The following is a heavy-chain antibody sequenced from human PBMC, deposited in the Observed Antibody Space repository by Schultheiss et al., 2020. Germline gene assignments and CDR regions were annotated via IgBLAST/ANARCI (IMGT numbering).Heavy chain of an antibody. CDR2: IWYDGSNK. V-gene: IGHV3-30*02. CDR1: GFTFCSYG. CDR3: AKDRASCSNYYYGMDV. J-gene: IGHJ6*02. D-gene: IGHD2-2*01. Sequence: GGSLRLSCAASGFTFCSYGMHWVGQAPGQVLEWVAVIWYDGSNKYYADSVKGRFTISRDNSKNTLYLQMNSLRAEDTAVYYCAKDRASCSNYYYGMDVWGQGTTVTVSS.